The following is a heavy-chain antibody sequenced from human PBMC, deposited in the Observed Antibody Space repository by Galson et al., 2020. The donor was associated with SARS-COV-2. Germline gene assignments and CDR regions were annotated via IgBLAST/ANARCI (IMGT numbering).Heavy chain of an antibody. CDR1: GFTFSSHG. CDR2: IRHDRSNK. J-gene: IGHJ4*02. CDR3: AREAAYDSSGYYSEYFDY. V-gene: IGHV3-33*01. D-gene: IGHD3-22*01. Sequence: GGSLRLSCAASGFTFSSHGMHWVRQAPGKGLELVAVIRHDRSNKYYADSVKGRFTISRDNYKNTLYLQMNSLRAEDTAVYYCAREAAYDSSGYYSEYFDYWGQGTLVTVSS.